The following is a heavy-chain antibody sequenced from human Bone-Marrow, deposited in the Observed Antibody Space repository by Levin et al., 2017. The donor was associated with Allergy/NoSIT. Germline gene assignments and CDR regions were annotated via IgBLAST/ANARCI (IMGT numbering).Heavy chain of an antibody. V-gene: IGHV7-4-1*02. CDR3: ASDITVRGSKAMDV. Sequence: ASVKISCKASGYTFTSYDINWLRQAPGQGPEWMGWINTNNGNPRYAQGFTGRFVFSLDTSVITANLQISSLKAEDTAVYYCASDITVRGSKAMDVWGQGTTVTVSS. CDR1: GYTFTSYD. D-gene: IGHD3-10*01. CDR2: INTNNGNP. J-gene: IGHJ6*02.